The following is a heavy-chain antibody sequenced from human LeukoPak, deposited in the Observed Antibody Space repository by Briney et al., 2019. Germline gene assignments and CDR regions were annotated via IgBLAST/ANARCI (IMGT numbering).Heavy chain of an antibody. J-gene: IGHJ4*02. D-gene: IGHD1-26*01. CDR1: GGSFSAYY. Sequence: SETLSLTCAVYGGSFSAYYCHWIRQPPGKGLEWIGEISHSGSTKYYPSLKSRVTISIDTSRNQFSLKLSSATAADTAVYYCARGQGGNYYLNYFDYWGQGALVTVSS. CDR3: ARGQGGNYYLNYFDY. CDR2: ISHSGST. V-gene: IGHV4-34*01.